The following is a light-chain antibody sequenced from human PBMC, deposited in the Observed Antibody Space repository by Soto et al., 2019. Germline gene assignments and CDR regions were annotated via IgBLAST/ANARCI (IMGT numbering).Light chain of an antibody. CDR1: QGISSW. V-gene: IGKV1-12*01. J-gene: IGKJ4*01. CDR3: QQANSFPVT. Sequence: DIQMTQSPSSVSASVGDRVTITWRASQGISSWLAWYQQNPGKAPKLVIYPASSLQSGVPSRFSVSGSGTDFTQTISSLRPGDFATYHCQQANSFPVTGGGGTKVEIK. CDR2: PAS.